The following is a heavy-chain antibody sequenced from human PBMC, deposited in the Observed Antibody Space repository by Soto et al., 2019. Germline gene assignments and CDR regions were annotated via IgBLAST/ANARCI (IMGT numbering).Heavy chain of an antibody. V-gene: IGHV4-34*01. CDR1: GGSFSGYY. CDR2: INHSGST. Sequence: QVQLQQLGAGLLKPSETLSLTCAVYGGSFSGYYWSWIRPPPGKGLEWIGEINHSGSTNYTPSLQSRVTISVDTSKNQFSLKLSSVTAADTAVYYCARRGYYYYYMDVWGKGTTVTVSS. CDR3: ARRGYYYYYMDV. J-gene: IGHJ6*03.